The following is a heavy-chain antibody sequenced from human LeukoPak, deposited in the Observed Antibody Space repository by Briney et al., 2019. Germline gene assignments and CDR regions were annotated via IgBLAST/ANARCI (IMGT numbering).Heavy chain of an antibody. D-gene: IGHD3-3*01. CDR2: ISSSSSYI. CDR1: GFTFSSYS. CDR3: ASEGVVTLYFDY. V-gene: IGHV3-21*01. J-gene: IGHJ4*02. Sequence: GGSLRLSCAASGFTFSSYSMNWVRQAPGKGLEWVSSISSSSSYIYYADSVEGRFTISRDNAKNSLYLQMNSLRAEDTAVYYCASEGVVTLYFDYWGQGTLVTVSS.